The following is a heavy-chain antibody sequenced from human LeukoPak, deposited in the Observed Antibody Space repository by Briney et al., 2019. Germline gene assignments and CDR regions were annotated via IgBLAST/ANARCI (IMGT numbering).Heavy chain of an antibody. CDR3: ARSEGLRFLEWPKGGFDP. J-gene: IGHJ5*02. V-gene: IGHV4-59*08. D-gene: IGHD3-3*01. CDR1: GGSISSYY. CDR2: IYYSGGT. Sequence: PSETLSLTCTVSGGSISSYYWSWIRQPPGKGLEWIGYIYYSGGTNYNPSLKSRVTISVDTSKNQFSLKLSSVTAADTAVYYCARSEGLRFLEWPKGGFDPWGQGTLVTVSS.